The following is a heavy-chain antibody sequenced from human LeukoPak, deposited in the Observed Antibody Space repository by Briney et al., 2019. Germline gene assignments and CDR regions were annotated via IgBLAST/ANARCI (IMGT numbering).Heavy chain of an antibody. V-gene: IGHV6-1*01. J-gene: IGHJ3*02. CDR2: TYYRSKWYN. CDR3: ARLAEWGDNVWGSYYAFDI. CDR1: GDSVSSNSAA. Sequence: SQTLSLTCAISGDSVSSNSAAWNWIRQSPSRGLEWLGRTYYRSKWYNDYAVSVKSRITINPDTSKNQFSLQLSSVTAADTAVYYCARLAEWGDNVWGSYYAFDIWGQGTLVTVSS. D-gene: IGHD3-16*01.